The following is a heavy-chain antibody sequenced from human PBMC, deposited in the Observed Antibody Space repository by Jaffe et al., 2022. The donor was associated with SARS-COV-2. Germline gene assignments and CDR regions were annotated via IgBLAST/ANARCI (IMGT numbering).Heavy chain of an antibody. V-gene: IGHV1-18*01. D-gene: IGHD3-10*01. CDR1: NYSFMRYG. Sequence: QVQLVQSGGGMQKPGASVKVSCKVSNYSFMRYGISWVRQAPGQGLEWMGWISAVNGNSNYAEKFRGRFTMTTDTSTSTAHMELRSLTFDDTAMYYCARDYYSSGSHDYWGQGILVSVSS. CDR2: ISAVNGNS. J-gene: IGHJ4*02. CDR3: ARDYYSSGSHDY.